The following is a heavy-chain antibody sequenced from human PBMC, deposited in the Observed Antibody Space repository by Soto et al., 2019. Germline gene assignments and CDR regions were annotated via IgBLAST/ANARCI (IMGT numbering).Heavy chain of an antibody. CDR3: AKDLDMIVVVSVDY. CDR1: GFTFSSYA. Sequence: GGSLRLSCAASGFTFSSYAMSWVRQAPGKGLEWVSAISGSGGSTYYADSVKGRFTISRDNSKNTLYLQMNSLRAEDTAVYYCAKDLDMIVVVSVDYWGQGTLVTVYS. D-gene: IGHD3-22*01. V-gene: IGHV3-23*01. J-gene: IGHJ4*02. CDR2: ISGSGGST.